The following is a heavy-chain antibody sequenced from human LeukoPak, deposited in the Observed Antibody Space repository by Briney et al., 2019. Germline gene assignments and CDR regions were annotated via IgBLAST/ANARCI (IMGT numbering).Heavy chain of an antibody. CDR1: GFTFSSYA. D-gene: IGHD5-18*01. CDR3: ARERDSYGYYYGMDV. Sequence: PGGSLRLSCAASGFTFSSYAMTWVRQAPGKGLEWVSAISSSGGSTYYADSVKGRFTISRDNSKNTLYLQMNSLRAEDTAVYYCARERDSYGYYYGMDVWGQGTTVTVSS. CDR2: ISSSGGST. V-gene: IGHV3-23*01. J-gene: IGHJ6*02.